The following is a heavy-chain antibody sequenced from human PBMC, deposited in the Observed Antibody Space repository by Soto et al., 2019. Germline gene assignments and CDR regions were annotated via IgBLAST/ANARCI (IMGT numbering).Heavy chain of an antibody. V-gene: IGHV4-34*01. Sequence: QVQLQQWGAGLLKPSETLSLTCAVYGGSFSGYYWSWIRQPPGKGLEWIGEINHSGSTNYNPSLPRRVHISVDTSKNQFSLKLSSVTAADTAVDYCARNSRTYCSGGSCSLNKNWFDPWGQGTLVTVSS. J-gene: IGHJ5*02. CDR2: INHSGST. D-gene: IGHD2-15*01. CDR1: GGSFSGYY. CDR3: ARNSRTYCSGGSCSLNKNWFDP.